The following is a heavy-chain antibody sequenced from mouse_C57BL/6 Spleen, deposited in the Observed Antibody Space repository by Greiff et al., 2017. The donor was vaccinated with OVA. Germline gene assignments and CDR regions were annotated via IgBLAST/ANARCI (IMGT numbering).Heavy chain of an antibody. CDR2: ISSGGSYT. V-gene: IGHV5-6*01. D-gene: IGHD2-2*01. J-gene: IGHJ2*01. CDR1: GFTFSSYG. CDR3: AKRRDGYDGGFDY. Sequence: DVQLVESGGDLVKPGGSLKLSCAASGFTFSSYGMSWVRQTPDKRLEWVATISSGGSYTYYPDSVKGRFTISRDNAKNTLYLQMSSLKSEDTAMYYCAKRRDGYDGGFDYWGQGTTLTVSS.